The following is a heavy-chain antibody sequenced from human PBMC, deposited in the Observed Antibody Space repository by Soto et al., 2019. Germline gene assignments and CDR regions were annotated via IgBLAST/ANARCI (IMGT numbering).Heavy chain of an antibody. J-gene: IGHJ4*02. CDR2: ISGSGGST. D-gene: IGHD6-19*01. CDR1: GFTFSSYA. Sequence: EVQLLESGGGLVQPGGSLRLSCAASGFTFSSYAMSWVRQAPGKGLEWVSAISGSGGSTYYADSVKGRFTISRDNSKNTLYLQRNSLRAEDTAVYYCANLDPISIAVAGYWGQGTLVTVSS. CDR3: ANLDPISIAVAGY. V-gene: IGHV3-23*01.